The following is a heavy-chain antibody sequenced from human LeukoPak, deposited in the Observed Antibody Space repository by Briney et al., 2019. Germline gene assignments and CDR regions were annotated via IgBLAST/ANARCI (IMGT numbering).Heavy chain of an antibody. CDR1: GYTFTGYF. CDR2: ISAYNGNT. CDR3: ARGVDYDSSGSNWFDP. Sequence: GASVKVSCKASGYTFTGYFMHWVRQAPGQGLEWMGWISAYNGNTNYAQKLQGRVTMTTDTSTSTAYMELRSLRSDDTAVYYCARGVDYDSSGSNWFDPWGQGTLVTVSS. D-gene: IGHD3-22*01. J-gene: IGHJ5*02. V-gene: IGHV1-18*04.